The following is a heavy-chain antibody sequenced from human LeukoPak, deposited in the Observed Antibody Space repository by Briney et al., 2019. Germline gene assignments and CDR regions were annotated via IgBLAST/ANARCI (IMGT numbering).Heavy chain of an antibody. Sequence: GASVKVSCKASGYTFTGYYMHWVRQPPGPGLEWKGLINTNSGGTNYAQKFQGRVTMTRDTSISTAYMELSRLRSDDTAVYYCARDQEGGYDLGNFDYWGQGTLVTVSS. D-gene: IGHD5-12*01. CDR2: INTNSGGT. V-gene: IGHV1-2*02. CDR3: ARDQEGGYDLGNFDY. CDR1: GYTFTGYY. J-gene: IGHJ4*02.